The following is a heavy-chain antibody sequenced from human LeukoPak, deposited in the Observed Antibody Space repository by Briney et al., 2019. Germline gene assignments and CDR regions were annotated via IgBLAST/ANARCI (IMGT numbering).Heavy chain of an antibody. J-gene: IGHJ4*02. CDR3: ARDYSDGSGYYPLFDN. CDR1: GGSIRSHY. Sequence: SETLSLTCTVSGGSIRSHYWRWIRQPAGKGLEWIGRFYTSGSTNYNPSLKSRVSMSVDTSKNQFSLKLNSVTAAYTAVYYCARDYSDGSGYYPLFDNWGQGTLVTVSS. V-gene: IGHV4-4*07. D-gene: IGHD3-22*01. CDR2: FYTSGST.